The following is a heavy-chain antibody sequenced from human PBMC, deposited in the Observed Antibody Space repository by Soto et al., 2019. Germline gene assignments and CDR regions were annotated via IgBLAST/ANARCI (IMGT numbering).Heavy chain of an antibody. J-gene: IGHJ4*02. CDR3: ARRYCSVDSCYSASDY. Sequence: PSETLSLTCTVSGGSISSYYLSWIRKNPGKGLEWIGYIYYSGSTNYNPSLKSRVTISVDTSKNQFSLKLSSVTAADTAVYYCARRYCSVDSCYSASDYWGQGTQVTVSS. CDR2: IYYSGST. CDR1: GGSISSYY. V-gene: IGHV4-59*08. D-gene: IGHD2-15*01.